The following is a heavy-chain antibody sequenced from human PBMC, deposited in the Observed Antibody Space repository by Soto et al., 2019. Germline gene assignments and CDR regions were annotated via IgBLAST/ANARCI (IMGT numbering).Heavy chain of an antibody. CDR1: GGSISSSNW. Sequence: QVQLQESGPGLVKPSGTLSLTCAVSGGSISSSNWWSGVRQPPGKGLEWIGEIYHSGSTNYNPSRDSRVTISVDKSKNQFSLKLSSVTAAHTAVYYCARLTTVTSRVLDYWGQGTLVTVSS. J-gene: IGHJ4*02. CDR3: ARLTTVTSRVLDY. CDR2: IYHSGST. V-gene: IGHV4-4*02. D-gene: IGHD4-17*01.